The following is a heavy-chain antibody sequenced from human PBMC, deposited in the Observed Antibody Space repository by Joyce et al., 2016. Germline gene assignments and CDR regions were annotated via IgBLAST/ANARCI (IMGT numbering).Heavy chain of an antibody. CDR1: GFTFEDSA. V-gene: IGHV3-9*01. J-gene: IGHJ4*02. CDR3: AKSAVSPYDLSGRLDR. Sequence: EVHLVESGGGLVQPGGSLRLSCAASGFTFEDSAMHWVRQAPGGGLEWGSSVTGNSGAIAYADSVRGRFTISRDNTKNSLYLEMKNLRTDDTALYYGAKSAVSPYDLSGRLDRWGQGILVTVSS. CDR2: VTGNSGAI. D-gene: IGHD3-3*01.